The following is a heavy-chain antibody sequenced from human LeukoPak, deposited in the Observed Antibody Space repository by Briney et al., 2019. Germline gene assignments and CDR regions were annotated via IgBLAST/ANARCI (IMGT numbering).Heavy chain of an antibody. CDR1: GYTLTSYG. CDR2: ISAYNGNT. J-gene: IGHJ4*02. D-gene: IGHD2-15*01. CDR3: ATLLQEYDY. V-gene: IGHV1-18*04. Sequence: ASVKVSLKSSGYTLTSYGISWVRQAPGQGLEWMGWISAYNGNTNYAQKLQGRVTMSTDTSTSTAYMELRSLRSDDTAVYYCATLLQEYDYWGQGTLVTVSS.